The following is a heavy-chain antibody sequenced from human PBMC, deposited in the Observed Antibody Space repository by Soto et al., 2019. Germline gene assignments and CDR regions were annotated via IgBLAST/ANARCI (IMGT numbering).Heavy chain of an antibody. CDR3: TRDAAIRWYNNWLDP. CDR1: GFTFGDYA. J-gene: IGHJ5*02. D-gene: IGHD2-15*01. CDR2: IRSKAYGGTT. V-gene: IGHV3-49*03. Sequence: GGSLRLSCTASGFTFGDYAMSWFRQAPGKGLEWVGFIRSKAYGGTTEYAASVKGRFTISRDDSKSNAYLQMNSLKTEDTAVYYCTRDAAIRWYNNWLDPWGQGPLVTVYS.